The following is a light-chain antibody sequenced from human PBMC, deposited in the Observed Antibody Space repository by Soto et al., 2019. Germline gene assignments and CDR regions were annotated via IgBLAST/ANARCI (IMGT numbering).Light chain of an antibody. CDR1: DSNIGSNV. CDR3: AAWDDSLNGPV. J-gene: IGLJ3*02. V-gene: IGLV1-44*01. Sequence: QSVLTQPPSTSETPGQRVTISCSGGDSNIGSNVVNWYQQLPGTAPKLLIYSNNRRPSGVLDRFSGSKSGTSASLAISGLQSEDEADYYCAAWDDSLNGPVFGGGTKLTVL. CDR2: SNN.